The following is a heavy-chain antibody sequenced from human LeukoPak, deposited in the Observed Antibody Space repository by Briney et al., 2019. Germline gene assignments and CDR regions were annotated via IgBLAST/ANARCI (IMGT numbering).Heavy chain of an antibody. D-gene: IGHD5-12*01. Sequence: TPGESLRISCKGSGYSFPSYWITWVRQMPGKGLEWMGRIDPSDSYTNYSPSFQGHVTISADKSISTAYLHWSSLKASDTAMYYCARSYSGYDYLDYWGQGTLVTVSS. CDR1: GYSFPSYW. V-gene: IGHV5-10-1*01. CDR3: ARSYSGYDYLDY. J-gene: IGHJ4*02. CDR2: IDPSDSYT.